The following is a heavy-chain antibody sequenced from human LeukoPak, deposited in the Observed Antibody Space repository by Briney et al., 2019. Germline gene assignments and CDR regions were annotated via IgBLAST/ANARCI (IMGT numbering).Heavy chain of an antibody. CDR3: ARCMVLSQGWCNWFDP. CDR2: IRIGGGGT. D-gene: IGHD6-13*01. V-gene: IGHV3-23*01. CDR1: GFRLTTYA. Sequence: GGSLRLSFAAPGFRLTTYAMTWVRQAPAKGLEWVSSIRIGGGGTYYADSVKGRFTISRDNSENTLHLQMNNLRVEDTARYFCARCMVLSQGWCNWFDPWGQGTLVTVSS. J-gene: IGHJ5*02.